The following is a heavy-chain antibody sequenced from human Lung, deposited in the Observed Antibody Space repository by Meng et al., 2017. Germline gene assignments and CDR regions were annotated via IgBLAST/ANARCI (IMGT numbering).Heavy chain of an antibody. Sequence: VQLQRGGEGLLKPSETLSLTCVVSGGAFSDYYWSWIRQPPGKGLEWIGEINHSGSTNYNPSLERRATISVDTSQNNLSLKLSSVTAADSAVYYCARGPTTMAHDFDYWGQGTLVTVSS. D-gene: IGHD4-11*01. CDR1: GGAFSDYY. CDR2: INHSGST. CDR3: ARGPTTMAHDFDY. J-gene: IGHJ4*02. V-gene: IGHV4-34*01.